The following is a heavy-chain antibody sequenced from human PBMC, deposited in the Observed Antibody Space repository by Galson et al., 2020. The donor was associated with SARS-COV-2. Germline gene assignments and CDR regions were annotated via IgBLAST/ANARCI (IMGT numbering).Heavy chain of an antibody. Sequence: GSLRLSCAASGFTFSSYWMSWVRQAPGKGLEWVANIKQDGSEKYYVDSVKGRFTISRDNAKNSLYLQMTSLRAEDTAVYYCARDGDPYYYYGLDVWGQGTTVTVSS. V-gene: IGHV3-7*01. CDR2: IKQDGSEK. J-gene: IGHJ6*02. CDR3: ARDGDPYYYYGLDV. CDR1: GFTFSSYW. D-gene: IGHD3-3*01.